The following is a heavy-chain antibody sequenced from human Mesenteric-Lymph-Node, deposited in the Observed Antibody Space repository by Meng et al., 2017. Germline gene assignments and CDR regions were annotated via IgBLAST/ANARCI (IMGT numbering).Heavy chain of an antibody. D-gene: IGHD3-22*01. V-gene: IGHV3-21*01. CDR1: GFTFSSYS. CDR3: ARDKGEYYYDSSGYYDY. CDR2: ISSSSSYI. Sequence: GESLKISCAASGFTFSSYSMNWVRQAPGKGLEWVSSISSSSSYIYYADSVKGRFTISRDNAKNSLYLQMNSLRAEDTAVYYCARDKGEYYYDSSGYYDYWGQGTLVTVSS. J-gene: IGHJ4*02.